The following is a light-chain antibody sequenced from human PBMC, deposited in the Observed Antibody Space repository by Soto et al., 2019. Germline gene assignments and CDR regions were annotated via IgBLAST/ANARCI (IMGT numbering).Light chain of an antibody. J-gene: IGLJ2*01. CDR1: SSDVGDYNY. V-gene: IGLV2-8*01. Sequence: QSALTQPPSASGTPGQSVTIPCTGTSSDVGDYNYVSWYQQHPGKAPKLMIYEVSRRPSGVPDRFSGSKSGNTASLTVSGLQAEDEADYYCSSNAGINNLVFGGGTKVTVL. CDR2: EVS. CDR3: SSNAGINNLV.